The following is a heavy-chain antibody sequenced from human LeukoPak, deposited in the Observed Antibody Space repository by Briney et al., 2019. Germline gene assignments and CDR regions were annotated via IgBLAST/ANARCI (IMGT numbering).Heavy chain of an antibody. D-gene: IGHD3-3*01. Sequence: PSETLSLTCAVYGGSFSGYYWSWIRQPPGKGLEWIGEINHSGSTNYNPSLKSRVTISVDTSKNQLSLKLSSVTAADTAVYYCARAHYDFWSGYYYNWFDPWGQGTLVTVSS. V-gene: IGHV4-34*01. CDR2: INHSGST. CDR3: ARAHYDFWSGYYYNWFDP. J-gene: IGHJ5*02. CDR1: GGSFSGYY.